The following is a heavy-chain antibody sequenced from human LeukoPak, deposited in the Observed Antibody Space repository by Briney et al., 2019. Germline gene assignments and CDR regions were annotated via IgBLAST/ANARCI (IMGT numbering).Heavy chain of an antibody. Sequence: ASVKVSCKASGYTFTDYSIHWVRQVPGQGLEWMGWINPNSDGTNYAQKFQGRATITRDTSISTAYMELSRLRSDDTAMYYCARDSRILEWLPTSLDYWGQGTLVTVSS. CDR3: ARDSRILEWLPTSLDY. CDR2: INPNSDGT. D-gene: IGHD3-3*01. J-gene: IGHJ4*02. V-gene: IGHV1-2*02. CDR1: GYTFTDYS.